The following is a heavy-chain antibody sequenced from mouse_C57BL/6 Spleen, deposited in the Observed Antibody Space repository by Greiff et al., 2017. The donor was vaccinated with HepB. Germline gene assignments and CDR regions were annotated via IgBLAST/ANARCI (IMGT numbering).Heavy chain of an antibody. J-gene: IGHJ4*01. D-gene: IGHD2-2*01. V-gene: IGHV1-63*01. CDR3: ARLVTTRAMDY. CDR1: GYTFTNYW. Sequence: VQLQQSGAELVRPGTSVKMSCKASGYTFTNYWIGWAKQRPGHGLEWIGDIYPGGGYTNYNEKFKGKATLTADKSSSTAYMQFSSLTSEDSAIYYCARLVTTRAMDYWGQGTSVTVSS. CDR2: IYPGGGYT.